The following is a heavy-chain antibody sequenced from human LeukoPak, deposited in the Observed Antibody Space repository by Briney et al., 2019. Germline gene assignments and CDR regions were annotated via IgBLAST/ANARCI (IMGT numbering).Heavy chain of an antibody. CDR1: GFTFSTYW. J-gene: IGHJ3*01. CDR3: ARDTTHTHYGDAFDL. D-gene: IGHD4-17*01. Sequence: GGSMRLSCAGSGFTFSTYWMSWVRQAPGKGMEWVGNINQDGSEKNFVDSVKGRFTISRDNAKNSLYLQLNRLRVEDTATYFCARDTTHTHYGDAFDLWGQGTLVAVSS. V-gene: IGHV3-7*01. CDR2: INQDGSEK.